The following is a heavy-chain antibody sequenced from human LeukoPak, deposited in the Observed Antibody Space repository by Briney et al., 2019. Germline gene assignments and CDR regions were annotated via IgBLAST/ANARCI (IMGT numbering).Heavy chain of an antibody. CDR3: AREERGGKWFDP. CDR1: GYTFTGFY. V-gene: IGHV1-2*02. D-gene: IGHD3-16*01. CDR2: IDPKSSGT. Sequence: ASVKVSCKASGYTFTGFYLHWVRRAPGQGLEWMGCIDPKSSGTNYAQKFQGRVAMTRDTSISTAYMELGRLRSDDTAVYYCAREERGGKWFDPWGQGTLVTVSS. J-gene: IGHJ5*02.